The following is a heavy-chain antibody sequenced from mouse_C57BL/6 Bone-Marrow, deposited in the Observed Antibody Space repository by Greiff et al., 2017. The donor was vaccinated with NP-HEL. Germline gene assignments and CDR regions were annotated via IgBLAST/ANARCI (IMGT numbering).Heavy chain of an antibody. D-gene: IGHD2-3*01. CDR2: INPSNGGT. CDR3: ARSDGYHAWFAY. J-gene: IGHJ3*01. V-gene: IGHV1-53*01. Sequence: VQLQESGTELVKPGASVKLSCKASGYTFTSYWMHWVKQRPGQGLEWIGNINPSNGGTNYNEKFKSKATLTVDESSSTAYMQLSSLTSEDSAVYYCARSDGYHAWFAYWGQGTLVTVSA. CDR1: GYTFTSYW.